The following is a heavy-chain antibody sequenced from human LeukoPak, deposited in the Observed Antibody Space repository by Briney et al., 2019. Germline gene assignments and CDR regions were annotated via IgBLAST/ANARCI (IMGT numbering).Heavy chain of an antibody. CDR3: ARRRYYDSSGFDAFDI. V-gene: IGHV4-59*12. CDR2: IYYNENT. CDR1: GGSISRYY. D-gene: IGHD3-22*01. J-gene: IGHJ3*02. Sequence: SETLSLTCTVSGGSISRYYWSWIRQPPGKGLEWIGNIYYNENTYYNPSLKSRVTISVDTSKNQLSLKLSSVTAADTAVYYCARRRYYDSSGFDAFDIWGQGTMVTVSS.